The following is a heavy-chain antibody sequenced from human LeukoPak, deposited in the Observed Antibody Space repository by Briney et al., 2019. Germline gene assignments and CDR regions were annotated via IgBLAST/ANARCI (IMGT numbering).Heavy chain of an antibody. D-gene: IGHD2-15*01. J-gene: IGHJ3*02. CDR1: GFTFSSYW. V-gene: IGHV3-74*01. CDR3: ARDSPLGYCSGGSCSDAFDI. CDR2: INSDGSST. Sequence: PGGSLRLSCAASGFTFSSYWMHWVRQAPGKGLVWVSRINSDGSSTSYADSVKGRFTISRDNAKNTLYLQMNSLRAEDTAVYYCARDSPLGYCSGGSCSDAFDIWGQGTMATVSS.